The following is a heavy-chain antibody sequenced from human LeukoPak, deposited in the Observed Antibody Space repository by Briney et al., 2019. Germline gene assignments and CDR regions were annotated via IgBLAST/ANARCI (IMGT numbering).Heavy chain of an antibody. V-gene: IGHV1-46*01. CDR2: ISPSGGST. Sequence: GASVKVSCKASGYTFTGYYMHWVRQAPGQGLEWMGVISPSGGSTTYAQKFQGRVTITADKSTSTAYMELSSLRSEDTAVYYCARPHGGNNAFDIWGQGTMVTVSS. J-gene: IGHJ3*02. D-gene: IGHD4-23*01. CDR3: ARPHGGNNAFDI. CDR1: GYTFTGYY.